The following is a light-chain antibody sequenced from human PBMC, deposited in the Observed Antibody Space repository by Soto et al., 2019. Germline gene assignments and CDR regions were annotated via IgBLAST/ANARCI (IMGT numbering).Light chain of an antibody. J-gene: IGLJ1*01. Sequence: QSALTQPPSASGSPGQSVTISCTGTSSDVGAYNFVSWYQQHPGKAPKLMIYEVSNRPSGVPDRFSGSKSGNTASLTVSGRQAEDEADYYCSSFAGISTVFGTGTKVTVL. CDR3: SSFAGISTV. V-gene: IGLV2-8*01. CDR1: SSDVGAYNF. CDR2: EVS.